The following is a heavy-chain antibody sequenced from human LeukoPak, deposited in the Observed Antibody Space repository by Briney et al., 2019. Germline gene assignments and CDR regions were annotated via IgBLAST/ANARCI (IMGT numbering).Heavy chain of an antibody. D-gene: IGHD5-24*01. V-gene: IGHV4-39*07. Sequence: PSETLSLTCTVSGGSISSSSYYWGWIRQPPGKGLEWIGSIYYSGSTYYNPSLKSRVTISVDTSKNQFSLKLSSVTAADTAVYYCASTTVEMATITDYYYYGMDVWGQGTTVTVSS. CDR3: ASTTVEMATITDYYYYGMDV. CDR2: IYYSGST. J-gene: IGHJ6*02. CDR1: GGSISSSSYY.